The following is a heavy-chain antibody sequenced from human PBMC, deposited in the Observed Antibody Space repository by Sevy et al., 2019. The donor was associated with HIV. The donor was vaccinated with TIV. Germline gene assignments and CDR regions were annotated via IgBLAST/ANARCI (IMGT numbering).Heavy chain of an antibody. Sequence: ASVKVSCKVSGYTLAKFSIHWVRQAPGKGLEWMTSFDPEDGDPEDGKTIYAQKFLGRVTMTEDTSTDTASMELSRLRSDDTAVYYCARVTDYGSGNYKDYWGQGTQVTVSS. D-gene: IGHD3-10*01. V-gene: IGHV1-24*01. CDR1: GYTLAKFS. J-gene: IGHJ4*02. CDR2: FDPEDGDPEDGKT. CDR3: ARVTDYGSGNYKDY.